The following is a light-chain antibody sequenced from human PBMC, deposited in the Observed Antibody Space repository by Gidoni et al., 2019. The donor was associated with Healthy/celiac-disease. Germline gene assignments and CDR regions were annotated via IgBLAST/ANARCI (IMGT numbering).Light chain of an antibody. CDR1: QSVLYSSNNKNY. Sequence: DIVLTQSQDSLAVSLGERATIHCKSSQSVLYSSNNKNYLAWYQQKPGQPPKLLIYWASTRESGVPDRFSGSGSGTDFTLTISSLQAEDVAVYYCQQYYNTPYTFGQGTKLEIK. CDR3: QQYYNTPYT. V-gene: IGKV4-1*01. J-gene: IGKJ2*01. CDR2: WAS.